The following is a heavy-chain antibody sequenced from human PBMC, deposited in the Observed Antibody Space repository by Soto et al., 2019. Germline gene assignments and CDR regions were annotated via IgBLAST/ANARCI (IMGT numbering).Heavy chain of an antibody. CDR1: GFTFGDYA. CDR2: IRSKAYGVTT. J-gene: IGHJ3*02. D-gene: IGHD3-22*01. Sequence: QTGGSLRVSCTASGFTFGDYAMSWVRQAPGKGLEWVGFIRSKAYGVTTEYAASVKDRFTISRDDSKSIAYLQMNSLKTEDTAVYYCTRPRHYYDSSAHGAFDIWGQGTMVTVSS. V-gene: IGHV3-49*04. CDR3: TRPRHYYDSSAHGAFDI.